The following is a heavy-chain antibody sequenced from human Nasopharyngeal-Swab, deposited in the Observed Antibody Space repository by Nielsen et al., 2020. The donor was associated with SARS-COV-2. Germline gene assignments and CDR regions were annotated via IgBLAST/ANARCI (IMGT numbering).Heavy chain of an antibody. J-gene: IGHJ6*02. D-gene: IGHD4/OR15-4a*01. CDR1: GFTVSSYA. CDR3: AKDGGLTTFPYYYYYGMDV. Sequence: GESLEISWAASGFTVSSYAMSWVRQAPGKGLEWVSAISGSGGSTYYADSVKGRFTISRDNSKNTLYLQMNSLRAEDTAVYYCAKDGGLTTFPYYYYYGMDVWGQGTTVTVSS. CDR2: ISGSGGST. V-gene: IGHV3-23*01.